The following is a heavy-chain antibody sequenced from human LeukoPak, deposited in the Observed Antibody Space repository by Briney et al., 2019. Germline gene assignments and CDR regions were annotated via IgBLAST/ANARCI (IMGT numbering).Heavy chain of an antibody. CDR2: ISGSGGST. J-gene: IGHJ4*02. CDR1: GFTFSSYA. V-gene: IGHV3-23*01. Sequence: GGSLRLSCAASGFTFSSYAMSWVRQAPGKGLEWVSAISGSGGSTYYADSVKGRFTISRDNSKNTLYLQMNSLRAEDTAVYYCAKDWILGYCSGGSCYPLDYWGQGTLVTVSS. D-gene: IGHD2-15*01. CDR3: AKDWILGYCSGGSCYPLDY.